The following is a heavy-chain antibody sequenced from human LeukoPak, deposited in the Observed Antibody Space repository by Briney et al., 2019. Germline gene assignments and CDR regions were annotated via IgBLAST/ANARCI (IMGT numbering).Heavy chain of an antibody. CDR3: AKFERTIAVALDY. J-gene: IGHJ4*02. V-gene: IGHV3-23*01. CDR1: GFTSSSYA. Sequence: GGCLRLSCAASGFTSSSYAMSWVRHAPGKVLEWVSAISGRGGSTYYADSGTGPLTISRHNSKHTPYLQMNSLRAEDTAVYYCAKFERTIAVALDYWGQGTLVTVSS. D-gene: IGHD6-19*01. CDR2: ISGRGGST.